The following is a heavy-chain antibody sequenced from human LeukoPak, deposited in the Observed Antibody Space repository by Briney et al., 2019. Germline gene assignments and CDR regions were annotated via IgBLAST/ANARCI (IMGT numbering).Heavy chain of an antibody. Sequence: GSLRLSCAASGFNFSTYNMNWVRQAPGKGLEWVFSITSSGSTIFYADSVKGRFTVSRDNAKNSLFLQVYSLTAEDTATYYCARLRTGRFSTSWFDYWGQGSLVTVSS. CDR1: GFNFSTYN. CDR2: ITSSGSTI. CDR3: ARLRTGRFSTSWFDY. V-gene: IGHV3-48*04. D-gene: IGHD6-13*01. J-gene: IGHJ4*02.